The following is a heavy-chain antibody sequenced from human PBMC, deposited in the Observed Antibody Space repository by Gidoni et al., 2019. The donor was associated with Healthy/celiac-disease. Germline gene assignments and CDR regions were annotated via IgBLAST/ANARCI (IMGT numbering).Heavy chain of an antibody. V-gene: IGHV3-30-3*01. CDR2: ISYDGSNK. CDR3: ASQSVTNAFDI. CDR1: GFTFSSYA. D-gene: IGHD4-17*01. Sequence: QVQLVESGGGVVQPGRSLSLSCAASGFTFSSYAMHWVRQAPGKGLEWVAVISYDGSNKYYADSVKGRFTISRDNSKNTLYLQMNSLRAEDTAVYYCASQSVTNAFDIWGQGTMVTVSS. J-gene: IGHJ3*02.